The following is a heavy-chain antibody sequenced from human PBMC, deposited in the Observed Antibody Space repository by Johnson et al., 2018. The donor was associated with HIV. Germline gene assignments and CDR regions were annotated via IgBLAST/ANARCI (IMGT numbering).Heavy chain of an antibody. Sequence: VIYSGGSTYYAGSVHGRFTISRDNSKNTLYLQMNSLRAEDTALYYCARYFGVVIYDAFDIWGQGTMVTVSS. D-gene: IGHD3-3*01. CDR2: IYSGGST. V-gene: IGHV3-53*01. J-gene: IGHJ3*02. CDR3: ARYFGVVIYDAFDI.